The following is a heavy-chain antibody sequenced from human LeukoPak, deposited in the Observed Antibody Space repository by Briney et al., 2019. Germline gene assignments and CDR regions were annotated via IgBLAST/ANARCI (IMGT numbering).Heavy chain of an antibody. CDR2: IKSKTDGGTT. D-gene: IGHD3-3*01. J-gene: IGHJ6*03. CDR1: GFTFSNAW. CDR3: TTEYNFWSGYWSNYYYYMDV. V-gene: IGHV3-15*01. Sequence: GGSLRLSCAASGFTFSNAWMSWVRQAPGKGLEWVGRIKSKTDGGTTDYAAPVKGRFTISRDDSKNTLYLQMNSLKTEDTAVYYCTTEYNFWSGYWSNYYYYMDVWGKGTTVTVSS.